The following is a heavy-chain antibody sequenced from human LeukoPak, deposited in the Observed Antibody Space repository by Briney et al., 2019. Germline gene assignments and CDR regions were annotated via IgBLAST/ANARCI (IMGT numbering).Heavy chain of an antibody. D-gene: IGHD1-26*01. V-gene: IGHV3-11*04. CDR1: GFTFGDYY. J-gene: IGHJ4*02. CDR3: ARDLLGWELHYFDY. CDR2: ITFSSKTI. Sequence: GGSLRLSCAASGFTFGDYYMSWIRQAPGKGLEWISYITFSSKTIYYADSVKGRFTISRDNAKNSLYLQMNSLRVEDTAVYYCARDLLGWELHYFDYWGQGTLVTVSS.